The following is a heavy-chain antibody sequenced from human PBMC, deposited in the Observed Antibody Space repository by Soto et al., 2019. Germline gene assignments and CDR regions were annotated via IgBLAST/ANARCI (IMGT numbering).Heavy chain of an antibody. CDR2: IDFDGITT. Sequence: HPWGSLRLSWTASGFTFNSHWMHWVRQAPGKGLGWVSRIDFDGITTNSAVSVKGRLTVSRDNAKYSVYLHVNTLRADPTAVYYCARGGAMRVDYWRQRTLVTVSS. CDR3: ARGGAMRVDY. CDR1: GFTFNSHW. J-gene: IGHJ4*02. V-gene: IGHV3-74*01.